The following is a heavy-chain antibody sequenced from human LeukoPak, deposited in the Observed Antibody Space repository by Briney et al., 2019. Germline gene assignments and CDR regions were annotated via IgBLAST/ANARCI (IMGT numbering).Heavy chain of an antibody. Sequence: SETLSLTCTVSDDSISDYYRGWIRQPPGKGLEWIGYFHNSGTSTYNPSLKSRVTISVDTSKNQFSLKLSSVTAADTAVYYCARRGRGGSYYGTYWGQGTLVTVSS. CDR2: FHNSGTS. CDR3: ARRGRGGSYYGTY. J-gene: IGHJ4*02. D-gene: IGHD1-26*01. V-gene: IGHV4-59*12. CDR1: DDSISDYY.